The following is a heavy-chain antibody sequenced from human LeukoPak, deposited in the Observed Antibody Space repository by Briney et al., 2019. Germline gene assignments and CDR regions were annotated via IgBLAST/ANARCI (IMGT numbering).Heavy chain of an antibody. V-gene: IGHV1-18*01. D-gene: IGHD3-22*01. Sequence: ASVKVSCKASGYTFTSYGISWVRQAPGQGLEWMGWISAYNGNTNYAQKLQGRVTITADESTSTAYMELSSLRSEDTAVYYCAREVEVDSSGRNDAFDIWGQGTMVTVSS. J-gene: IGHJ3*02. CDR3: AREVEVDSSGRNDAFDI. CDR2: ISAYNGNT. CDR1: GYTFTSYG.